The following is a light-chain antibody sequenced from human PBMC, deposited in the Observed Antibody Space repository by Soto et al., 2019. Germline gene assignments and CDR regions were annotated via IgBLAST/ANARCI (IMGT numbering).Light chain of an antibody. CDR2: AAS. J-gene: IGKJ4*01. CDR1: QGISSY. CDR3: QQLNSYPLT. V-gene: IGKV1-9*01. Sequence: DMQLTQSPSFLSASVGDRVTITCRASQGISSYLAWYQQKPGKAPKLLIYAASTLQSGVPSRFSGSGSGTEFTLTISSLQPEEFETYYCQQLNSYPLTFGGGTKVDIK.